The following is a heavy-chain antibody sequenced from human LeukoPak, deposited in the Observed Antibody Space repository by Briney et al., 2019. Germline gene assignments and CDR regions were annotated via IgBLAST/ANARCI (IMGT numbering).Heavy chain of an antibody. J-gene: IGHJ5*02. V-gene: IGHV4-61*02. D-gene: IGHD3-16*01. CDR2: IYTSGST. CDR3: ARFTPQGYGWGGYNRFDP. Sequence: PSQTLSLTCTVSGGSISSGSYYWNWIRQPAGKGLEWIGRIYTSGSTNYNPSLKSRVTISVDTSKNQFSLKLSSVTAADTAVYYCARFTPQGYGWGGYNRFDPWGQGTLVTVSS. CDR1: GGSISSGSYY.